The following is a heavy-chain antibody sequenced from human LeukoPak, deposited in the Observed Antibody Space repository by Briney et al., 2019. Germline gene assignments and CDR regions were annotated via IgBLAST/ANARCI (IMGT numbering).Heavy chain of an antibody. CDR2: INHSGST. CDR3: ARRTTIFVLAYYYYYMDV. V-gene: IGHV4-34*01. D-gene: IGHD3-3*01. J-gene: IGHJ6*03. CDR1: GGSFSGYY. Sequence: PSETLSLTCAVYGGSFSGYYWSWIRQPPGKGLEWIGEINHSGSTNYNPSLKSRVTISVGTSKDQFSLKLSSVTAADTAVYYCARRTTIFVLAYYYYYMDVWGKGTTVTVSS.